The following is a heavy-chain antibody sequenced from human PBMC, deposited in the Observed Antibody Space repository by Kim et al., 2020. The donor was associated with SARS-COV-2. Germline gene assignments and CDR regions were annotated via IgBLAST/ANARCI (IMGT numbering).Heavy chain of an antibody. J-gene: IGHJ6*02. D-gene: IGHD3-10*01. Sequence: AESVNGRFTSSTDKSKNTLYLQMNNLRGEDTAVYYCAKGSGFDYYSGMDVWGQGTTVTVSS. CDR3: AKGSGFDYYSGMDV. V-gene: IGHV3-23*01.